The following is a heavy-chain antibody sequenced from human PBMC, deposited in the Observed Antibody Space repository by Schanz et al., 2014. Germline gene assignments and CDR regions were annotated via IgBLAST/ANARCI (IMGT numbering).Heavy chain of an antibody. CDR1: GGSVSGYF. Sequence: VQLQQWGAGRLRPAETLSLTCAVYGGSVSGYFWTWIRQSPRKGLEWIGEINYSGSAHYNPSLTSRLTRSMGAAKSQLSLKMKSGSAADTAVYYCARGGRYCSGGGCHYPYNYYGMDVWGQGTTVTVSS. CDR2: INYSGSA. D-gene: IGHD2-15*01. J-gene: IGHJ6*02. CDR3: ARGGRYCSGGGCHYPYNYYGMDV. V-gene: IGHV4-34*01.